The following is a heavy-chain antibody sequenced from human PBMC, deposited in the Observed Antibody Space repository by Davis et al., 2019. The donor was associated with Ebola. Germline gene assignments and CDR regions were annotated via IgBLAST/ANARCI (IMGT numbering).Heavy chain of an antibody. Sequence: AASVKVSCKASGGTFSSYTISWVRQAPGQGLEWMGRIIPILGIANYAQKFQGRVMITADKSTSTAYMELSSLRSEDTAVYYCARDFEDYGSGYWGQGTLVTVSS. D-gene: IGHD3-10*01. CDR3: ARDFEDYGSGY. V-gene: IGHV1-69*04. CDR1: GGTFSSYT. J-gene: IGHJ4*02. CDR2: IIPILGIA.